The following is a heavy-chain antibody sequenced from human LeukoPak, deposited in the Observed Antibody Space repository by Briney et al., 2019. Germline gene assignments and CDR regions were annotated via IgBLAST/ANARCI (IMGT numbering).Heavy chain of an antibody. CDR2: IYSGGST. J-gene: IGHJ4*02. CDR1: GFTVSSKY. CDR3: ARESSGWLQLFDY. V-gene: IGHV3-66*01. D-gene: IGHD5-24*01. Sequence: GGSLRLSCAASGFTVSSKYMSWVRQAPGKGLEWVSVIYSGGSTYYAGSVKGRFTISRDNSKNTVYLQMNSLRAEDTAVYYCARESSGWLQLFDYWGQGTLVTVSS.